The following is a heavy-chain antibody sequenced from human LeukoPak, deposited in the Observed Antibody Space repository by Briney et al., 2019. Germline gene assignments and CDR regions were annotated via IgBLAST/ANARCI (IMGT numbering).Heavy chain of an antibody. CDR1: GFTFSSYD. V-gene: IGHV3-13*01. Sequence: GGSLRLSCAASGFTFSSYDMHWVRQATGKGLEWVSAIGTAGDTYYPGSVKGRFTISRENAKNSLYLQMNGLRAEDAAVYYCAREVAAVHFDYWGQGTLVTVSS. CDR2: IGTAGDT. CDR3: AREVAAVHFDY. J-gene: IGHJ4*02. D-gene: IGHD6-13*01.